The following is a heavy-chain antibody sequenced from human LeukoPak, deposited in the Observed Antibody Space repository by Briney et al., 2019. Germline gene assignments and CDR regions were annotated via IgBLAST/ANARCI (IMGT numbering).Heavy chain of an antibody. Sequence: PGGSLRLSCAASGFTFSSYGIHWVRQAPGKGLEWVTFIRYDGSNKYYADSVKGRFTISRDNAKNSLYLQMNSLRAEDTAVYYCAREATLSYGPPHLDYWGQGTLVTFSP. J-gene: IGHJ4*02. CDR3: AREATLSYGPPHLDY. V-gene: IGHV3-30*02. CDR1: GFTFSSYG. CDR2: IRYDGSNK. D-gene: IGHD5-18*01.